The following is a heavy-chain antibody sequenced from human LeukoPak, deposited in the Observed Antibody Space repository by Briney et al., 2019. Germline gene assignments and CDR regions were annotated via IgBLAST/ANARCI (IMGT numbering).Heavy chain of an antibody. J-gene: IGHJ4*02. V-gene: IGHV3-23*01. CDR1: GFTFSSYA. D-gene: IGHD3-3*01. CDR3: ARDHYDFWSGQSNYFDY. CDR2: ISGSGGST. Sequence: GGSLRLSCAASGFTFSSYAMSWVRQAPGKGLEWVSAISGSGGSTYYADSVKGRFTISRDNSKNSLYLQMNSLRAEDTAVYYCARDHYDFWSGQSNYFDYWGQGTLVTVSS.